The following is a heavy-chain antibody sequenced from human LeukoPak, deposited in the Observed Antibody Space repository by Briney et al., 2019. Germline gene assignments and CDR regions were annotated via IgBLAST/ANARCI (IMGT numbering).Heavy chain of an antibody. D-gene: IGHD2-15*01. J-gene: IGHJ4*02. CDR1: GFSFSSYA. CDR2: ISTNGGST. CDR3: AQRAYCSGASCYHHFDY. Sequence: PGGSLRLSCAASGFSFSSYAMSWVRQAPGKRLEWVSIISTNGGSTYYADSVKGRFTMSRDNSENTLYLQMNSLRAEDTAVYYCAQRAYCSGASCYHHFDYWGQGTLVTVSS. V-gene: IGHV3-23*01.